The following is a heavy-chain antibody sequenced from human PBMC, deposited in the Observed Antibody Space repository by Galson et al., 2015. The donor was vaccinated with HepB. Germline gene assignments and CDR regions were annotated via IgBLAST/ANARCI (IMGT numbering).Heavy chain of an antibody. CDR2: IYYSGST. D-gene: IGHD1-7*01. V-gene: IGHV4-31*03. J-gene: IGHJ2*01. CDR3: ARVGTMEPKYWYFDL. Sequence: TLSLTCTVSGGSISSGGYYWSWIRQHPGKSLEWIGYIYYSGSTYYNPSLKSRVTISVDTSKNQFSLKLSSVTAADTAVYYCARVGTMEPKYWYFDLWGRGTLVTVSS. CDR1: GGSISSGGYY.